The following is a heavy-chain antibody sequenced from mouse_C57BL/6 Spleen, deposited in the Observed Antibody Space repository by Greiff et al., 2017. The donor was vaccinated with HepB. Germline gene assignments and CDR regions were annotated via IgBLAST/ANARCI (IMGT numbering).Heavy chain of an antibody. Sequence: VKLVESGAELARPGASVKLSCKASGYTFTSYGISWVKQRTGQGLEWIGEIYPRSGNTYYNEKFKGKATLTADKSSSTAYMELRSLTSEDSAVYFCAREGTGTGFDYWGQGTTLTVSS. CDR1: GYTFTSYG. CDR2: IYPRSGNT. V-gene: IGHV1-81*01. J-gene: IGHJ2*01. D-gene: IGHD4-1*01. CDR3: AREGTGTGFDY.